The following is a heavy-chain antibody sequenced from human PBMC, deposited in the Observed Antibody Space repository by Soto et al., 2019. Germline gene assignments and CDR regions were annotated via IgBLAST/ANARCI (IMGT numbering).Heavy chain of an antibody. J-gene: IGHJ6*02. D-gene: IGHD2-21*02. CDR3: AREDDGGDRDYYGLDV. V-gene: IGHV4-59*11. CDR2: IYYTGST. Sequence: PSETLSLTCTVSGGSINNHYWSWIRQPPGKGLEWIGYIYYTGSTNYNPSLKSRVTISVDTSKNQFSLQLSSVTAADTAMYFCAREDDGGDRDYYGLDVWGQGTTVTVSS. CDR1: GGSINNHY.